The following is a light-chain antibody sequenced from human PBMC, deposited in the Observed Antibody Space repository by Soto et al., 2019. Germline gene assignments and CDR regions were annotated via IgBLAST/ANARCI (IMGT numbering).Light chain of an antibody. CDR2: GAS. Sequence: EIVLTQSPGTLSLSPGERATLYCRASQSVGSNYLAWYQQKPGQAPRVLIYGASSRATGIPDRFSGSGSGADFTLTISRLEPEDCAVYYCQQYTTSPFTFGPGTKVYIK. J-gene: IGKJ3*01. CDR1: QSVGSNY. CDR3: QQYTTSPFT. V-gene: IGKV3-20*01.